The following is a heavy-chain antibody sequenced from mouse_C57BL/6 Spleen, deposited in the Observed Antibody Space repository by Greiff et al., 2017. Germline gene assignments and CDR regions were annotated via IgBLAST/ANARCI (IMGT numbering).Heavy chain of an antibody. J-gene: IGHJ4*01. CDR1: GYTFTSYW. V-gene: IGHV1-64*01. Sequence: QVQLKQPGAELVKPGASVKLSCKASGYTFTSYWMHWVKQRPGQGLEWIGMIHPNSGSTNYNEKFKSKATLTVDKSSSTAYMQLSSLTSEDSAVYYCADSSGYDAMDYWGQGTSVTVSS. D-gene: IGHD3-2*02. CDR2: IHPNSGST. CDR3: ADSSGYDAMDY.